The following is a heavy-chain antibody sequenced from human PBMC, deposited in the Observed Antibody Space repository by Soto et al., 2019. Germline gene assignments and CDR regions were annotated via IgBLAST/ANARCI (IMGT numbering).Heavy chain of an antibody. CDR3: AGAYYSSSSLFHWNDFNY. CDR2: IIPILGIA. Sequence: QVQLVQSGAEVKKPGSSVKVSCKASGGTFSSYTISWVRQAPGQGLEWMGRIIPILGIANYAQKFQGRVTITADKSTSTAYMELSSLRSEDTAVYYCAGAYYSSSSLFHWNDFNYWGQGTLVTVSS. V-gene: IGHV1-69*02. D-gene: IGHD6-6*01. J-gene: IGHJ4*02. CDR1: GGTFSSYT.